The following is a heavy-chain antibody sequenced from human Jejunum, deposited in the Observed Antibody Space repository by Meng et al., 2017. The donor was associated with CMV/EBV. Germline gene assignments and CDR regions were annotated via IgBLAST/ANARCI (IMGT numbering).Heavy chain of an antibody. CDR1: GDSISSSNCY. D-gene: IGHD6-6*01. J-gene: IGHJ4*02. V-gene: IGHV4-39*07. Sequence: QRQEPGPELVKPSVTLSRLCTVSGDSISSSNCYWGWIRQSPGKGLEWIGSIYYTGSTYYNPSLKSRLTISIDTSKNQFSLKLSSVTAADTAIYYCARGLSTSSSGYWGQGTLVTVSS. CDR3: ARGLSTSSSGY. CDR2: IYYTGST.